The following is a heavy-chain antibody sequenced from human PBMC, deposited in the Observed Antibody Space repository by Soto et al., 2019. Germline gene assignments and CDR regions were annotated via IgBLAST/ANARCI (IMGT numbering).Heavy chain of an antibody. V-gene: IGHV3-72*01. D-gene: IGHD3-16*01. J-gene: IGHJ4*02. CDR3: ARATVGTYYFDY. Sequence: PGGSLRLSCAASGFTFSDHYMDWVRQAPGKGLEWVGRTRDKTSSYTTEYAASVKGRFTISRDDSKSSLYLQMNSLKTEDTAVYYRARATVGTYYFDYWGQGTLVTVSS. CDR2: TRDKTSSYTT. CDR1: GFTFSDHY.